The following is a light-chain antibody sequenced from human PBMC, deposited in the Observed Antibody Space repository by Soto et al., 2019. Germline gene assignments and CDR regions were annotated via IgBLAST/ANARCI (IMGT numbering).Light chain of an antibody. CDR3: QQYNNWPPYT. Sequence: EIVMTQSPATLSVSPGERATLSCRASQNVSSNLAWYQQKPGQAPRLLIYGASTRATGIPARFSGSGSGTEFTLTISSLQSEDFAAYYCQQYNNWPPYTFGQGTKLEIK. CDR1: QNVSSN. CDR2: GAS. V-gene: IGKV3-15*01. J-gene: IGKJ2*01.